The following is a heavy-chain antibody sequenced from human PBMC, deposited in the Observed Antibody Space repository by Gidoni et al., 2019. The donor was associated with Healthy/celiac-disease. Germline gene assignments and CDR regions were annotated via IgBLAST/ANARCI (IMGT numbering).Heavy chain of an antibody. J-gene: IGHJ4*02. CDR3: TTGNWELGGFDY. D-gene: IGHD1-26*01. V-gene: IGHV3-15*01. Sequence: VKGRFTISRDDSKNTLYLQMNSLKTEDTAVYYCTTGNWELGGFDYWGQGTLVTVSS.